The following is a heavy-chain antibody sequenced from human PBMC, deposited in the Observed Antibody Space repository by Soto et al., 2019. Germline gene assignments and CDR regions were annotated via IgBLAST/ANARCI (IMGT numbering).Heavy chain of an antibody. V-gene: IGHV4-4*02. CDR3: ASRVDILTGYNY. Sequence: PSETLSLTCAVSGGSISSSNWWSWVRQPPGKGLEWIGEIYYSGSTYYNPSLKSRVTISVDTSKNQFSLKLSSVTAADTAVYYCASRVDILTGYNYWGQGTLVTVSS. CDR1: GGSISSSNW. J-gene: IGHJ4*02. D-gene: IGHD3-9*01. CDR2: IYYSGST.